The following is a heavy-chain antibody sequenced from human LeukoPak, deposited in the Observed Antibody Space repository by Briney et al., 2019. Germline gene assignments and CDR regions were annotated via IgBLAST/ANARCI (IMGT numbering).Heavy chain of an antibody. Sequence: GGSLRLSCTASGFTFGDYAMSWFRQAPGKGLEWVGFIRSKAYGGTTEYAASVKGRFTISRDDSKSIAYLQMNSLKTEDTAVYYCTRFDYYDSSGYDYWGQGTLVTVSS. CDR3: TRFDYYDSSGYDY. V-gene: IGHV3-49*03. CDR1: GFTFGDYA. D-gene: IGHD3-22*01. J-gene: IGHJ4*02. CDR2: IRSKAYGGTT.